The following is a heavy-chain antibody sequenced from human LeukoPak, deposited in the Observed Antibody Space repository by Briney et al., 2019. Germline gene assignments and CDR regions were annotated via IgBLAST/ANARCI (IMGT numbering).Heavy chain of an antibody. Sequence: GSLRLSCAASGFTFSSYNMNWVRQAPGKGLEWIGEINHSGSTNYNPSLKSRVTISVDTSKNQFSLKLSSVTAADTAVYYCARDLPTNEDGGKPNWFDPWGQGTLVTVSS. CDR1: GFTFSSYN. D-gene: IGHD4-23*01. V-gene: IGHV4-34*01. CDR2: INHSGST. CDR3: ARDLPTNEDGGKPNWFDP. J-gene: IGHJ5*02.